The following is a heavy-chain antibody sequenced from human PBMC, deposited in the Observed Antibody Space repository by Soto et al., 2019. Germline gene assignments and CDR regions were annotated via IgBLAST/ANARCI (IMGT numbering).Heavy chain of an antibody. CDR1: FSMYS. CDR2: ISSGSDFI. CDR3: TRDQGGSYDSWFDP. V-gene: IGHV3-21*02. J-gene: IGHJ5*02. Sequence: EVQVVESGGGLVKPGGSLRLSCNFSFSMYSMDWVRQAPGKGLEWVASISSGSDFIKYADSVKGRFTISRDNTKNSVSLQMSSLRVVDTAMYYCTRDQGGSYDSWFDPWGRGTLVTVSS. D-gene: IGHD1-26*01.